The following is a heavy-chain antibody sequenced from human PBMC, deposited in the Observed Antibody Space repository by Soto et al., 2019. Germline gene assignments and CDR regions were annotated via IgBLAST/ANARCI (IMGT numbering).Heavy chain of an antibody. CDR2: IAYDGSNK. J-gene: IGHJ6*02. D-gene: IGHD2-15*01. V-gene: IGHV3-30-3*01. CDR3: ARVDREDIAVVIGARPVEYGVDV. CDR1: GFTFRSYA. Sequence: QVQLVESGGGVVQPGRSLRLSCAASGFTFRSYAMHWVRQAPGKGLECVAVIAYDGSNKFYRDYVKGRFTISRDNSKNTLYLQINSLRYEATAVYYCARVDREDIAVVIGARPVEYGVDVWGQGTTVTVSS.